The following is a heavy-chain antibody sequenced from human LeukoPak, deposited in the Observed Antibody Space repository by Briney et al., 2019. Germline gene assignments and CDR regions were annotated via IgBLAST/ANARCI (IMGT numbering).Heavy chain of an antibody. D-gene: IGHD3-10*01. V-gene: IGHV5-51*01. Sequence: GESLQISCKGSGYSFTSYWIGWVRQMPGKGLEWMGIIYPGDSDTRYSPSFQGQVTISADKSISTAYLQWSSLKASDTAMYYCARHGEHSDPYGSDYYYYYYGMDVWGQGTTVTVSS. CDR2: IYPGDSDT. CDR1: GYSFTSYW. CDR3: ARHGEHSDPYGSDYYYYYYGMDV. J-gene: IGHJ6*02.